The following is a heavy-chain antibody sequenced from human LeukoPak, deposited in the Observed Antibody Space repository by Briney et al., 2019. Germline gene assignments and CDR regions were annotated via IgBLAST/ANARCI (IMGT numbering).Heavy chain of an antibody. Sequence: SQTLSLTCSVSGGSINSNNYYWSWIRQPAGKGLEWIGRISTSGSTNLNPSLKSRVTISVDTSKNQFSLKLSSVTAADTAVYYCARVGGSCYSPRVLVTHNWFDPWGQGTLVTVSS. CDR1: GGSINSNNYY. V-gene: IGHV4-61*02. CDR3: ARVGGSCYSPRVLVTHNWFDP. D-gene: IGHD2-15*01. CDR2: ISTSGST. J-gene: IGHJ5*02.